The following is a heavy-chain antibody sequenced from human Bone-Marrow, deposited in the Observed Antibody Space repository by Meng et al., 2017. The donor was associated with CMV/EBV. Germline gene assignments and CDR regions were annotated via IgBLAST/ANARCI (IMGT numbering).Heavy chain of an antibody. D-gene: IGHD3-3*01. CDR3: AITYYDFWSGYYFDP. CDR2: MNPNSGNT. V-gene: IGHV1-8*01. CDR1: DSTFTSNE. J-gene: IGHJ5*02. Sequence: SDSTFTSNEIKRVRRATGQGLGWMRWMNPNSGNTGYTQKFKSRVTMTKNTSISTAYMELSSLRSEDTAVYYCAITYYDFWSGYYFDPWGQGTLVTVSS.